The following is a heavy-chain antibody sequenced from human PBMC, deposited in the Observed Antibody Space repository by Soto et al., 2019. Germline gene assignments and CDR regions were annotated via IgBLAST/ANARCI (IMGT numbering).Heavy chain of an antibody. D-gene: IGHD3-10*01. J-gene: IGHJ4*02. CDR3: VHSHVLRWFGFDS. CDR2: IYWDDDK. CDR1: ELSLSTSGVG. Sequence: QITLQESGPTLVEPTQTLTLTCTFSELSLSTSGVGVGWIRQPPGKALEWLALIYWDDDKRYSPSLKSRLTITKVTSNNQVVLTMTNMGPVDTATYYCVHSHVLRWFGFDSWGQGTLVTVPA. V-gene: IGHV2-5*02.